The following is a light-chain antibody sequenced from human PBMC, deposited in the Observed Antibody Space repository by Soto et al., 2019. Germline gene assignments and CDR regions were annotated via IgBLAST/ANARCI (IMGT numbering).Light chain of an antibody. CDR2: NTN. CDR1: SGSVSTSYY. CDR3: VLYMGSGISV. V-gene: IGLV8-61*01. J-gene: IGLJ3*02. Sequence: QTVVTQEPSFSVSPGGTVTLTCGLSSGSVSTSYYPSWYQQTPGQAPRTLIYNTNTRSSGVPGRFSGSILGNKAALTIAGAQADDESDYYCVLYMGSGISVFGGETKVTVL.